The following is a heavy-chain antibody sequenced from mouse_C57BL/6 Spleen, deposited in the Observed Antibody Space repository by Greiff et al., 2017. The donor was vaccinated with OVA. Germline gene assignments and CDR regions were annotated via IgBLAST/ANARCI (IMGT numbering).Heavy chain of an antibody. D-gene: IGHD2-4*01. V-gene: IGHV1-80*01. CDR1: GYAFSSYW. CDR2: IYPGDGDT. CDR3: ARHYDYLYYFDY. J-gene: IGHJ2*01. Sequence: QVQLKQSGAELVKPGASVKISCKASGYAFSSYWMNWVKQRPGKGLEWIGQIYPGDGDTNYNGKFKGKATLTADKSSSTAYMQLSSLTSEDSAVYFCARHYDYLYYFDYWGQGTTLTVSS.